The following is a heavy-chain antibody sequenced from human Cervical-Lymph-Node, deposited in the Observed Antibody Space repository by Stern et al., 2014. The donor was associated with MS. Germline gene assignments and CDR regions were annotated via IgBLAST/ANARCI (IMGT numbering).Heavy chain of an antibody. D-gene: IGHD3-16*01. CDR3: ATQIWFDY. J-gene: IGHJ4*02. CDR1: GFNFSHYA. Sequence: VQLVESGGGVVQPGRSLRLSCAVSGFNFSHYAMHWVRQAPGKGLEVVAAVSSEGSNKYHADSVKGRFTISRDNSKNTVYLQMNSLRDDDTAVYYCATQIWFDYWGQGTLVTVSS. CDR2: VSSEGSNK. V-gene: IGHV3-30-3*01.